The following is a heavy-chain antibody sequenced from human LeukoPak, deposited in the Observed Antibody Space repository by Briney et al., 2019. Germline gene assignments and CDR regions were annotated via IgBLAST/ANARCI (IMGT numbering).Heavy chain of an antibody. V-gene: IGHV4-34*01. CDR3: ARSLVCDY. J-gene: IGHJ4*02. Sequence: ASETLSLTCAVYGGSFSGYYWSWIRQPPGKGLEWIGETNHSGSTNYNPSLKSRVTISVDTSKNQFSLKLSSVTAADTAVYYCARSLVCDYWGQGTLVTVSS. CDR1: GGSFSGYY. CDR2: TNHSGST. D-gene: IGHD3-10*01.